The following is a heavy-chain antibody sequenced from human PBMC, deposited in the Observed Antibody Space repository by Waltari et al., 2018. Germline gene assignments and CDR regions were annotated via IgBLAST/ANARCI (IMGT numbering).Heavy chain of an antibody. Sequence: EVQLLESGGGLVQPGGSLRLSCAASGFTFSSFSMSWVRQAPGKGLELVSSITGSGSGTYYADSVKGRFTMSRDNSKNTLYLQLSSLRVEDTAVYYCSLYCAGANCHWGQGTLVTVSS. CDR1: GFTFSSFS. V-gene: IGHV3-23*01. J-gene: IGHJ4*02. CDR3: SLYCAGANCH. D-gene: IGHD2-21*01. CDR2: ITGSGSGT.